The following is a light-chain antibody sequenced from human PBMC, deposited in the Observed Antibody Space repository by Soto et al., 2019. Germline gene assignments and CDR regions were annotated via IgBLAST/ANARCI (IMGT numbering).Light chain of an antibody. Sequence: DIQMTQSPSSLSASVGDRVTITCQASQDISNYLNWYQQKPGQAPKLLIFDASNVETGVPSRFSGSGSGTDFTFTIHSLQPEDAATYYCQQYEDLPLTFGGGTKVGIK. CDR2: DAS. CDR3: QQYEDLPLT. CDR1: QDISNY. V-gene: IGKV1-33*01. J-gene: IGKJ4*01.